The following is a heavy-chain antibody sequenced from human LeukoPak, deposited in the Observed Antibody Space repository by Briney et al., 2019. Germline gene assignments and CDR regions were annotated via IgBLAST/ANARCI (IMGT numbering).Heavy chain of an antibody. J-gene: IGHJ4*02. CDR3: ARDPATVTSHFDY. D-gene: IGHD4-17*01. CDR2: IWHDGSKT. Sequence: GTSLRLSCVASGFIFSRYGMHWVRQAPGKGLEWVALIWHDGSKTHYADSVKGRFTISRDDSKSTLYVQMNSLRVEDTAVYYCARDPATVTSHFDYWGQGALATVSS. CDR1: GFIFSRYG. V-gene: IGHV3-33*01.